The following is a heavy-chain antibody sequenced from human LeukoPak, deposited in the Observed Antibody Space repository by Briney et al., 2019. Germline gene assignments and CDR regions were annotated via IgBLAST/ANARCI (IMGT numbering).Heavy chain of an antibody. CDR1: GHTFIDYY. Sequence: ASVKVSCKASGHTFIDYYIIWMRQAPGRGLEYMGWINPKSGATRNGQSFQGRINMTRDTSVNTAYMELGTPRSDDAAIYFCARGSAVSCTSTSCHVPLDYWGQGTLVTVSS. CDR3: ARGSAVSCTSTSCHVPLDY. CDR2: INPKSGAT. D-gene: IGHD2-2*01. J-gene: IGHJ4*02. V-gene: IGHV1-2*02.